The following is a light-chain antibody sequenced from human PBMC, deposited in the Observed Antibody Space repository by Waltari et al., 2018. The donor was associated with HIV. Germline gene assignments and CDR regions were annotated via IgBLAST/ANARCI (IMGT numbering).Light chain of an antibody. Sequence: DIQMTQSLSSPSASVGDSFTITCRASQGISNYLDWYQQKPGKVPKLLIYAASTLQSGVPSRFSGSGSGTDFTLTISSLQPEDVATDYCQKYNSAPQTFGQGTKVEIK. CDR1: QGISNY. V-gene: IGKV1-27*01. CDR2: AAS. CDR3: QKYNSAPQT. J-gene: IGKJ1*01.